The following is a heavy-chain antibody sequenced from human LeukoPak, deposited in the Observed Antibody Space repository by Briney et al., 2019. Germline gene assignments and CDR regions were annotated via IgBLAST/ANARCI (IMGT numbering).Heavy chain of an antibody. CDR1: GGSISSYY. V-gene: IGHV4-59*08. Sequence: PSETLSLTCTVSGGSISSYYWSWIRQPPGKGLEWIGYIYYSGSTNYNPSLKSRVTISVDTSKNQFSLKLSSVTAADTAVYYCARHIIVGATKDWFDPWGQGTLVTVSS. J-gene: IGHJ5*02. CDR3: ARHIIVGATKDWFDP. D-gene: IGHD1-26*01. CDR2: IYYSGST.